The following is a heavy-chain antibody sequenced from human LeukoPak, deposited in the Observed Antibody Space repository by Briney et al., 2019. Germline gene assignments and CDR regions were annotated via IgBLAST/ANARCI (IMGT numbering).Heavy chain of an antibody. J-gene: IGHJ3*02. CDR1: GFTFSDYY. V-gene: IGHV3-11*04. CDR2: ISSSGSTI. CDR3: ARRLYCSSTSCQFHPELDAFDI. Sequence: GGSLRLSCAASGFTFSDYYMSWIRQAPGKGLEWVSYISSSGSTIYYADSVKGRFTISRDNAKNSLYLQMNSLRAEDTAVYYCARRLYCSSTSCQFHPELDAFDIWGQGTMVTVSS. D-gene: IGHD2-2*01.